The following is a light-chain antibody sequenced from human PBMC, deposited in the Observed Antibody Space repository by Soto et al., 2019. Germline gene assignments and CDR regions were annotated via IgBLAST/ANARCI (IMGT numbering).Light chain of an antibody. CDR3: QHYDNLPRYT. CDR1: QDISNS. J-gene: IGKJ2*01. Sequence: DIQMTQSPSSLSTSVGERVTITCQASQDISNSLNWYQQKPGKAPNLLIYEASKLQTGVPSRFSGGGSWTNFTFTISNLQPEDIATYYCQHYDNLPRYTFGLGTKLEIK. CDR2: EAS. V-gene: IGKV1-33*01.